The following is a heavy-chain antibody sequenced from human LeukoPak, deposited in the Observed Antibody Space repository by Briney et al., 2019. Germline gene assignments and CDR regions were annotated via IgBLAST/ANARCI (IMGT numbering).Heavy chain of an antibody. J-gene: IGHJ4*02. CDR1: GLTFTDFW. CDR3: SGRDSSRSPRAY. D-gene: IGHD2-2*01. V-gene: IGHV3-7*01. Sequence: GGSLRLSCAASGLTFTDFWMNWVRLAPGRGLVWRANIKPDGNEKYYVDSAKGRFAISRDNAKNEVYLEMNSLRAEDTGVYYCSGRDSSRSPRAYWGQGTLVSVSS. CDR2: IKPDGNEK.